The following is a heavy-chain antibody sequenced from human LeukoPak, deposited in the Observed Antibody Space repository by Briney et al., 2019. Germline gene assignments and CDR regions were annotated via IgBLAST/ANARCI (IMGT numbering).Heavy chain of an antibody. Sequence: PGGSLRLSCAASGFTFSSYAMSWVRQAPGKGLEWVSAISGSGGSTYYADSVKGRFTISRDNSKNTLYLQMNSLRAKDTAVYYCAKDQGKDSGYSYGYFDYWGQGTLVTVSS. CDR2: ISGSGGST. V-gene: IGHV3-23*01. CDR3: AKDQGKDSGYSYGYFDY. J-gene: IGHJ4*02. CDR1: GFTFSSYA. D-gene: IGHD5-18*01.